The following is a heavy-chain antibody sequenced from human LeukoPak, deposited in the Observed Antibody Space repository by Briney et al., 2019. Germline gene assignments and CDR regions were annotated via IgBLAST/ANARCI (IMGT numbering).Heavy chain of an antibody. V-gene: IGHV4-59*01. J-gene: IGHJ6*03. D-gene: IGHD3-10*01. CDR2: IYYSGST. CDR3: ARSGERKNYYYYYSMDV. Sequence: PSETLSLTCTVSGGSISSYYWSWIRQPPGKGLEWIGYIYYSGSTNYNPSLKSRVTISVDTSKNQFSLKLSSVTAADTAVYYCARSGERKNYYYYYSMDVWGKGTTVTVSS. CDR1: GGSISSYY.